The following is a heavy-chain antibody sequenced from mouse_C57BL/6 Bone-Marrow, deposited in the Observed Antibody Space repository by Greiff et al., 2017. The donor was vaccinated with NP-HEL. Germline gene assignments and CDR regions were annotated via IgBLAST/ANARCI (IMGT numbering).Heavy chain of an antibody. Sequence: VQLQQSGPELVKPGASVKISCKASGYAFSSSWMNWVKQRPGKGLEWIGRIYPGDGDTNYNGKFKGKATLTADKSSSTAYMQLSSLTSEDSAVYFCAQRIYYYGSSYFYYFDYWGQGTTLTVSS. CDR1: GYAFSSSW. D-gene: IGHD1-1*01. V-gene: IGHV1-82*01. CDR3: AQRIYYYGSSYFYYFDY. J-gene: IGHJ2*01. CDR2: IYPGDGDT.